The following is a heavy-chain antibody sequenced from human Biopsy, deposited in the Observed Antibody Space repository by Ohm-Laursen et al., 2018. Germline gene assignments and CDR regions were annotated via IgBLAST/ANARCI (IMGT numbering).Heavy chain of an antibody. D-gene: IGHD6-13*01. CDR2: MNQDGSEE. Sequence: SLRLSCAASGFIFSRYWMNWVRQTPEKGLEWVANMNQDGSEEHYVDSVKGRLTISRDNSKSSLYLQMNSLRDEDTAVYYCARGPSGTAAGRFASWGQGTLVTVSS. CDR3: ARGPSGTAAGRFAS. CDR1: GFIFSRYW. J-gene: IGHJ4*02. V-gene: IGHV3-7*04.